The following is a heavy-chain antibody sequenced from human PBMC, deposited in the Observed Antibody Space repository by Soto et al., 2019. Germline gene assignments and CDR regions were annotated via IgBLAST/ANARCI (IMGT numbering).Heavy chain of an antibody. D-gene: IGHD4-17*01. V-gene: IGHV4-4*02. Sequence: SETLSLTCAVSGGSISSSNWWSWVRQPPGKGLEWIGEIYHSGSTNYNPSLKSRVTISVDKSKNQFSLKLSSVTAADTAVYYCARANLDTTVTTEWFDPWGQGTLVTVSS. CDR3: ARANLDTTVTTEWFDP. CDR1: GGSISSSNW. CDR2: IYHSGST. J-gene: IGHJ5*02.